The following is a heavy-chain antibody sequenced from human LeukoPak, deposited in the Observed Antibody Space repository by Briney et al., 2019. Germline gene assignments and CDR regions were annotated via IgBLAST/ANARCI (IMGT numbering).Heavy chain of an antibody. CDR2: IIPIFGTA. Sequence: SVKVSCKASGGTFSSYAISWVRQAPGQGLEWMGRIIPIFGTANYAQRFQGRVTITTDESTSTAYMELSSLRSEDTAVYYCASYDSSGYYRHDGYFDLWGRGTLATVSS. V-gene: IGHV1-69*05. D-gene: IGHD3-22*01. CDR3: ASYDSSGYYRHDGYFDL. J-gene: IGHJ2*01. CDR1: GGTFSSYA.